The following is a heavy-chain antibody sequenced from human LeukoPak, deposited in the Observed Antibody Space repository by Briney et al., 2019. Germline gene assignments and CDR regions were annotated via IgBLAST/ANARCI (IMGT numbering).Heavy chain of an antibody. CDR1: PGITFSDYW. CDR2: IRQDGREK. D-gene: IGHD6-19*01. V-gene: IGHV3-7*03. Sequence: GGSLRLSCAASPGITFSDYWMNWARPAPGKGLEWVAIIRQDGREKLYLDSVKGRFTISRDNAKSSVYLQINSLRAEDTAVYYCVGGIGWQPDYWGQGTLVTVSS. J-gene: IGHJ4*02. CDR3: VGGIGWQPDY.